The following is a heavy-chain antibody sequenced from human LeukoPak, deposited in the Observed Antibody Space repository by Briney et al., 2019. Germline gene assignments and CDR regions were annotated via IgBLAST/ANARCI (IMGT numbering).Heavy chain of an antibody. CDR3: AKEPPIAAAGTEYFQH. D-gene: IGHD6-13*01. Sequence: GGSLRLSCAASGFTFNTYVMSWVRQAPGKGLEWVSAISGSGGGTYYVDSVKGRFTISRDNSKNTLYLQMNSLRAEDTAVYYCAKEPPIAAAGTEYFQHWGQGTLVTVSS. V-gene: IGHV3-23*01. J-gene: IGHJ1*01. CDR2: ISGSGGGT. CDR1: GFTFNTYV.